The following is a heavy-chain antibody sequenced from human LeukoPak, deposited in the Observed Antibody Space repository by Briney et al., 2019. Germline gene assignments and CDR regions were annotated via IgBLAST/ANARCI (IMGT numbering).Heavy chain of an antibody. CDR1: GGSISSSSYY. Sequence: SETLSLTCTVSGGSISSSSYYWGWIRQPPGKGLEWIGSIYYSGSTYYNPSLKSRVTISVDTSKNQFSLKLSSVTAADTAVYYCARVVGQLSWYYYMDVWGKGTTVTVSS. CDR2: IYYSGST. J-gene: IGHJ6*03. D-gene: IGHD1-26*01. V-gene: IGHV4-39*07. CDR3: ARVVGQLSWYYYMDV.